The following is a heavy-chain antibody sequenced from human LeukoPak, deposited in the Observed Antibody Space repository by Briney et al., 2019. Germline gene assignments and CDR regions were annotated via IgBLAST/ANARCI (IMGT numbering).Heavy chain of an antibody. J-gene: IGHJ4*02. CDR3: AREKASMLDY. D-gene: IGHD2/OR15-2a*01. CDR2: TYYRYKWYN. Sequence: PSQTLSLTCALSGDTLSSNSGSWHWVRQSPSRGLEWLVRTYYRYKWYNDYAVSVNSRITINPDASNNQLSLQLNSVTPEDTAVYYCAREKASMLDYWGQGTLVTVSS. CDR1: GDTLSSNSGS. V-gene: IGHV6-1*01.